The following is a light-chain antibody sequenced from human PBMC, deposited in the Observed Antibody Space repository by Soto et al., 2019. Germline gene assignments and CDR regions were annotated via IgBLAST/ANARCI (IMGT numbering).Light chain of an antibody. CDR2: GPS. CDR3: HHYGNSPPYT. J-gene: IGKJ2*01. CDR1: QSVSNND. Sequence: EIVLTQSPDTLSLSPGERATVSCRASQSVSNNDLAWYQQKPGQALSLLLYGPSFRPTGIPDRFSGSASRTAFSLTISRLAPEDFAVYYYHHYGNSPPYTFGQGTKLDIK. V-gene: IGKV3-20*01.